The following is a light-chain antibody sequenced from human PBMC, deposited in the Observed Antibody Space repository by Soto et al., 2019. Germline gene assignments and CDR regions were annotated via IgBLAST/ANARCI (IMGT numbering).Light chain of an antibody. J-gene: IGLJ1*01. CDR1: SSNVGSYKL. Sequence: QSALTQPASVSGSPGQSITISCTVTSSNVGSYKLVSWYQQHPGKAPKLMIFEVNKRPSGVSNRFSGSKSGNTASLTISGLKVEDEADYYYCSSGGSPTYVFGTGTKVTVL. CDR2: EVN. CDR3: CSSGGSPTYV. V-gene: IGLV2-23*02.